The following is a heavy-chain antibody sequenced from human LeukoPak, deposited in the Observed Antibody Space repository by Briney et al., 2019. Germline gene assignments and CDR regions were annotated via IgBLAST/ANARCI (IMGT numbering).Heavy chain of an antibody. CDR2: MNPNSGNT. CDR1: GYTFTGYY. J-gene: IGHJ5*02. V-gene: IGHV1-8*02. Sequence: ASVKVSCKASGYTFTGYYMHWVRQAPGQGLEWMGWMNPNSGNTGYAQKFQGRVTMTRNTSISTAYMELSSLRSEDTAVYYCARLKRNWFDPWGQGTLVTVSS. D-gene: IGHD3-16*01. CDR3: ARLKRNWFDP.